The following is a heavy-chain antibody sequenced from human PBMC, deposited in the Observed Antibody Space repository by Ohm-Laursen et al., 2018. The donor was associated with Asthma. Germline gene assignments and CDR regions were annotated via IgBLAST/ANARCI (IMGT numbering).Heavy chain of an antibody. Sequence: GSSVKVSCKASGYTFTGYYMHWVRQAPGQGLEWMGRINPNSGGTNYAQKFQGRVTMTRDTSISTAYMELSRLRSDDTAVYYCARGWLGIFGVAFPDWGQGTLVTVSS. CDR1: GYTFTGYY. V-gene: IGHV1-2*06. D-gene: IGHD3-3*01. CDR2: INPNSGGT. J-gene: IGHJ4*02. CDR3: ARGWLGIFGVAFPD.